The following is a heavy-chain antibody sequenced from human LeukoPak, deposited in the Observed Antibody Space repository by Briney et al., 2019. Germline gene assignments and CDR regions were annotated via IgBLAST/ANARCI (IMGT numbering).Heavy chain of an antibody. V-gene: IGHV1-46*01. J-gene: IGHJ6*03. CDR1: GYTFTSYY. D-gene: IGHD2-2*01. CDR3: ARGYCSSTTCYHYYYYMDV. CDR2: INPSGGST. Sequence: ASVKVSCKASGYTFTSYYMHWVRQAPGQGLEWMGIINPSGGSTSYAQKFQGRVTMTRDMSTSTVYMELSSLRSEDTAVYYCARGYCSSTTCYHYYYYMDVWGKGTTVTVSS.